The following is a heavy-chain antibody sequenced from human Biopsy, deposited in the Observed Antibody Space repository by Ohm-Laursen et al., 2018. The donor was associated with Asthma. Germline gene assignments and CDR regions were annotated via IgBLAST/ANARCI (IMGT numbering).Heavy chain of an antibody. D-gene: IGHD3-9*01. Sequence: ASVKVSCKASGYNFISFAIHWVRQAPGQRLEWMGWVNTGNGDTKYSQKFQGRVTINRDTSASTAYMELRSLRSEDTATYYCARTYYDFLTGQVKDVFGVWGQGTMVTVSS. CDR3: ARTYYDFLTGQVKDVFGV. CDR2: VNTGNGDT. CDR1: GYNFISFA. V-gene: IGHV1-3*04. J-gene: IGHJ3*01.